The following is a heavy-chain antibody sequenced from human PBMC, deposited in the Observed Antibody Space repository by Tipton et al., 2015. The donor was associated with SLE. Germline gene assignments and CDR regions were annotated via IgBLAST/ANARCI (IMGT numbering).Heavy chain of an antibody. CDR3: ARGPFQRWPPGAY. J-gene: IGHJ4*02. CDR1: GYSITSGDY. V-gene: IGHV4-38-2*01. D-gene: IGHD6-19*01. Sequence: TLSLTCAVSGYSITSGDYWGWIRQPPGKGLEWVGSLYHRGSTYYNPSLKSRVTISLDTSKSQFSLILNSLTAADTAVYYCARGPFQRWPPGAYWSQGTLVTVSS. CDR2: LYHRGST.